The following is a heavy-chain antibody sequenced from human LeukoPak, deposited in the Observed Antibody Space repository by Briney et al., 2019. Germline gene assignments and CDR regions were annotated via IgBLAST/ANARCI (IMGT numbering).Heavy chain of an antibody. CDR2: IYPNSGGT. V-gene: IGHV1-2*02. D-gene: IGHD3-22*01. CDR3: AREDLYYYDSSGSEYFQH. Sequence: ASVKVSCKASGYIFTGYHIHWVRQAPGQGVEWMGWIYPNSGGTNYAQKFQGRVTMTRDTSITTVYMELSRLRSDDTAVYYCAREDLYYYDSSGSEYFQHWGQGTLVTVSS. CDR1: GYIFTGYH. J-gene: IGHJ1*01.